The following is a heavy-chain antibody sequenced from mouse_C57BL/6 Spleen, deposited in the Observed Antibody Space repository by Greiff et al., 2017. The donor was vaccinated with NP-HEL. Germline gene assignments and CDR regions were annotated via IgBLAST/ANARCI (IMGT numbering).Heavy chain of an antibody. V-gene: IGHV5-17*01. CDR1: GFTFSDYG. D-gene: IGHD3-3*01. Sequence: EVQLVESGGGLVKPGGSLKLSCAASGFTFSDYGMRWVRQAPEKGLEWVAYISSGSSTIYYADTVKGRFTISRDNAKNTLFLQMTSLRSEDTAMYYCAREGLYAMDYWGQGTSVTVSS. J-gene: IGHJ4*01. CDR2: ISSGSSTI. CDR3: AREGLYAMDY.